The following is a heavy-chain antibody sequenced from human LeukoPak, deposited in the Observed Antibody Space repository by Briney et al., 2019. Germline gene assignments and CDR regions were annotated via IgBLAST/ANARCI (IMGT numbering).Heavy chain of an antibody. D-gene: IGHD2-21*02. V-gene: IGHV3-23*01. CDR1: GFTFSSSA. CDR2: ISGSGDRT. Sequence: GGSLRLSCAASGFTFSSSAMNWVRQAPGKGLEWVSTISGSGDRTYYADSVKGRFTISRDNSKNTLFLQMNSLRAEDTAVYYCAKAYCGGDCHFQHWGQGTPVTVSS. J-gene: IGHJ1*01. CDR3: AKAYCGGDCHFQH.